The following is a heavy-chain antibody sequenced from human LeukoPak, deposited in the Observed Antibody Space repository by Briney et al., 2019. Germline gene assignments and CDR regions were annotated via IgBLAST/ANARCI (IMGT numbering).Heavy chain of an antibody. CDR2: IYYSGST. CDR1: GGSISSSSYY. V-gene: IGHV4-39*07. J-gene: IGHJ4*02. CDR3: AREKLELQFS. D-gene: IGHD1-7*01. Sequence: SETLSLTCTVSGGSISSSSYYWGWIRQPPGKGLEWIGSIYYSGSTYYNPSLKSRVTISVDRSKDQFSLKLSSVTAADTAVYYCAREKLELQFSWGQGTLVTVSS.